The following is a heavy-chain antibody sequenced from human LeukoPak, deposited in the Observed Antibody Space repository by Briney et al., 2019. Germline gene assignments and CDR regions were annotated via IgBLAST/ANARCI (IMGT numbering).Heavy chain of an antibody. J-gene: IGHJ4*02. CDR2: IRSKAYGGTT. Sequence: PGRSLRLSCTASGFTFGDYAMSWVRQAPGKGLEWVGFIRSKAYGGTTEYAASVKGRFTISRDDSKSIAYLQMNSLKTEDTAVYYCTRVENMIVVLYYFDYWGQGTLVTVSS. CDR3: TRVENMIVVLYYFDY. V-gene: IGHV3-49*04. D-gene: IGHD3-22*01. CDR1: GFTFGDYA.